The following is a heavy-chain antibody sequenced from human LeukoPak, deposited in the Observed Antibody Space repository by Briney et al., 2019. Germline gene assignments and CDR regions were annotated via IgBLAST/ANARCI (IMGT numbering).Heavy chain of an antibody. J-gene: IGHJ3*02. CDR1: GYTFTGYY. CDR3: AREPIVVVPAAPRRAFDI. Sequence: ASVKVSCKASGYTFTGYYMHWVRQAPGQGLEWMGWINPNSGGTNYAQKFQGRVTMTRDTSISTAYMELSRLRSDDTAVYYCAREPIVVVPAAPRRAFDIWGQGTMVTVSS. V-gene: IGHV1-2*02. CDR2: INPNSGGT. D-gene: IGHD2-2*01.